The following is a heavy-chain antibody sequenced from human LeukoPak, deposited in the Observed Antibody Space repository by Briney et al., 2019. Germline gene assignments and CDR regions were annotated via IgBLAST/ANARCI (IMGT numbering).Heavy chain of an antibody. V-gene: IGHV1-46*01. CDR3: ARDIVVIPAANGIDY. Sequence: ASVKVSCKASGYTFTSYYMHWVRQAPGQGLEWMGIINPRSGSTSYAQKFQGRVTMTRETSTTTVDMELSSLRSEDTAVYYCARDIVVIPAANGIDYWGQGALVTVSS. CDR1: GYTFTSYY. CDR2: INPRSGST. D-gene: IGHD2-2*01. J-gene: IGHJ4*02.